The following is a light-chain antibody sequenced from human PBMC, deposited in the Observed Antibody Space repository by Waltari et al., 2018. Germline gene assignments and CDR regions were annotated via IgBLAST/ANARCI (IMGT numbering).Light chain of an antibody. CDR1: QSVLYSANNKDY. CDR2: WAS. J-gene: IGKJ2*01. Sequence: DIVMTQSPDFLAVSLGERATINCKSSQSVLYSANNKDYLAWYQQKPGQPPKLLIYWASTRESGVPDRFSGSGSGTDFTLTISSLQAEDFATYYCQQANSFPPTFGQGTKLEIK. CDR3: QQANSFPPT. V-gene: IGKV4-1*01.